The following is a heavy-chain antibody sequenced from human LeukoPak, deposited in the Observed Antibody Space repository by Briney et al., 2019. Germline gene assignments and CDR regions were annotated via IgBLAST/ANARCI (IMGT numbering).Heavy chain of an antibody. CDR1: GGSISSGSYY. Sequence: PSETLSLTCTVSGGSISSGSYYWSWIRQPAGKGLEWIGRIYTSGSTNYNPSLKSRVTISVDTSKNQFSLKLSSVTAADTAVYYCARLPYYYDSSGSDYWGQGTLVTVSS. V-gene: IGHV4-61*02. CDR3: ARLPYYYDSSGSDY. CDR2: IYTSGST. D-gene: IGHD3-22*01. J-gene: IGHJ4*02.